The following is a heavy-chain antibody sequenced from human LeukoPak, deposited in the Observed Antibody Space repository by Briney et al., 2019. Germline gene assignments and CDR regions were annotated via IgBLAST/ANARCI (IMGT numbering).Heavy chain of an antibody. D-gene: IGHD2-8*01. Sequence: SETLSLTCTVSGGSISNYYWSWIRQPPGKGLEWIGYIYYSGSTNYNPSLKSRVTISVDTSKNQFSLKLSSVTAADTAVYYCARVYVGSVAFDIWGQGTMVTVSS. V-gene: IGHV4-59*01. J-gene: IGHJ3*02. CDR3: ARVYVGSVAFDI. CDR2: IYYSGST. CDR1: GGSISNYY.